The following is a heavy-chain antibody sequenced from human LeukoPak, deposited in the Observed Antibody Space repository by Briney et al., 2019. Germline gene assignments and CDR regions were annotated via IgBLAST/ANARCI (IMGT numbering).Heavy chain of an antibody. V-gene: IGHV1-46*01. Sequence: GASVKVSCKTSGYTFTSYNLHWVRQAPGQRLEWMGLINPSGGSTTYAQKFQGRVTMTTNMSTSTVYMELSSLRSEDTAVYFCARDRGLAARYDSWGQGTLVTVSS. J-gene: IGHJ4*02. CDR2: INPSGGST. D-gene: IGHD6-6*01. CDR3: ARDRGLAARYDS. CDR1: GYTFTSYN.